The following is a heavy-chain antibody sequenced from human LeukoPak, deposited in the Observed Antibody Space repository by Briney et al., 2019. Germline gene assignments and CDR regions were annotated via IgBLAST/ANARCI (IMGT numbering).Heavy chain of an antibody. V-gene: IGHV3-53*01. CDR3: STGAPSRKSFDY. CDR2: VSGGGST. J-gene: IGHJ4*02. CDR1: GFTVDSNY. D-gene: IGHD1-14*01. Sequence: GGSLRLSCAASGFTVDSNYMSWVRQAPGKGLEWVSVVSGGGSTYYADSVRGRFTISRDTSKNTLYLQMNSLRAEDTAVYYCSTGAPSRKSFDYWGQGTLVTVSS.